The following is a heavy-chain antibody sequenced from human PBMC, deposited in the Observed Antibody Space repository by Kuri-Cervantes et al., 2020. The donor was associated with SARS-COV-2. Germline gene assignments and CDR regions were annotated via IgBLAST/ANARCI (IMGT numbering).Heavy chain of an antibody. CDR3: ARIVGGGDEGDY. Sequence: SETLSLTCTVSGGSISSSSYYWGWIRQPPGKGLAWIGSIYYSGSTYYNPSLKSRVTISVDTSKNQFSLKLSSVTAADTAVYYCARIVGGGDEGDYWGQGTLVTVSS. J-gene: IGHJ4*02. CDR2: IYYSGST. V-gene: IGHV4-39*01. D-gene: IGHD5-12*01. CDR1: GGSISSSSYY.